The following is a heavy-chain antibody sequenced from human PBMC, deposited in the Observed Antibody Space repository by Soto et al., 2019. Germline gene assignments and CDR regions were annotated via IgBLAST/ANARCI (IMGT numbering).Heavy chain of an antibody. CDR2: INHSGTT. J-gene: IGHJ5*02. CDR1: GGSFSGYY. V-gene: IGHV4-34*01. CDR3: ARVGVRDGECGVRRFDP. Sequence: PSETLSLTCAVYGGSFSGYYWSWIRQPPGKGLEWIGEINHSGTTNYNPSLKSRVTISVDTSKNQFSLKLSSVTAADTAVYYCARVGVRDGECGVRRFDPWGQGTLVTVCS. D-gene: IGHD3-10*01.